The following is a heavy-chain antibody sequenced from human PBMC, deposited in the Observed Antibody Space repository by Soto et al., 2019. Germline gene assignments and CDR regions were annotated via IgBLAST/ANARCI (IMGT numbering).Heavy chain of an antibody. CDR3: ASMRGGYVSRVYDY. D-gene: IGHD3-22*01. CDR2: IYHSGST. J-gene: IGHJ4*02. Sequence: QLQLQESGSGLVKPSQTLSLTCAVSGGSISSGGYSWSWIRQPPGKGLEWIGYIYHSGSTYYNPSLKSRVTISVDRSKNQFSLKLSSVTAADTAVYYCASMRGGYVSRVYDYWGQGTLVTVSS. V-gene: IGHV4-30-2*01. CDR1: GGSISSGGYS.